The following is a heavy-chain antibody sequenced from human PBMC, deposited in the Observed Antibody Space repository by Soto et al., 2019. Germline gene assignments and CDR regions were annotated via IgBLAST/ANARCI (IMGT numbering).Heavy chain of an antibody. D-gene: IGHD3-16*01. CDR1: GFTFTDHG. CDR2: ISFNGIDK. V-gene: IGHV3-30*19. J-gene: IGHJ4*02. CDR3: VGGGERKGHDTRFDY. Sequence: QLVESGGGVVQPGTSLKLSCVTSGFTFTDHGIHWVRQAPGKGLEWVADISFNGIDKWYQDSVEGRFLIFRDNCKGTAYLKMNGLTLEETAMYYCVGGGERKGHDTRFDYWGQGTLVTVSS.